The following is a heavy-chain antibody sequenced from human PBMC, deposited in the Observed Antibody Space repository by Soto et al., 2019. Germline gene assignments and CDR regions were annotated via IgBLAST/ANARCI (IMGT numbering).Heavy chain of an antibody. CDR3: ARGWGRIFDY. D-gene: IGHD7-27*01. Sequence: PSETLSLTCTVSGGSVSSNSYSWGWIRQPPGKGLEWIGEINHSGSTNYNPSLKSRVTISVDTSKNQLSLKLSSVTAADTAVYYCARGWGRIFDYWGQGTLVTVSS. J-gene: IGHJ4*02. CDR2: INHSGST. V-gene: IGHV4-39*07. CDR1: GGSVSSNSYS.